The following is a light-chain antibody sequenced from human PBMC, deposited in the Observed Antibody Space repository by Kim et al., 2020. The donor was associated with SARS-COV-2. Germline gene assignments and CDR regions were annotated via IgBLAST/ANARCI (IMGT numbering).Light chain of an antibody. CDR3: MQALQTPLT. CDR1: QSLLHSNGYNY. J-gene: IGKJ4*01. CDR2: LGS. Sequence: DIVMTQSPLSLPVTPGEPASISCRSSQSLLHSNGYNYLDWYLQKPGQSPQLLIYLGSNRASGVPDRFSGSGSGTDFTLKISRVEAEDAGVYYCMQALQTPLTFGGGTNVDIK. V-gene: IGKV2-28*01.